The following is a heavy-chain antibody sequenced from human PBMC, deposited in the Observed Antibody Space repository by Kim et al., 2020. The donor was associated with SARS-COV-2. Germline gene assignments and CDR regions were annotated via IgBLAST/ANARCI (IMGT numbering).Heavy chain of an antibody. Sequence: SETLSLTCTVSGGSISSSSYYWGWIRQPPGKGLEWIGSIYYSGSTYYNPSLKSRVTISVDTSKNQFSLKLSSVTAADTAVYYCARVHSSSWNNYFDYWG. CDR2: IYYSGST. CDR1: GGSISSSSYY. D-gene: IGHD6-13*01. J-gene: IGHJ4*01. CDR3: ARVHSSSWNNYFDY. V-gene: IGHV4-39*07.